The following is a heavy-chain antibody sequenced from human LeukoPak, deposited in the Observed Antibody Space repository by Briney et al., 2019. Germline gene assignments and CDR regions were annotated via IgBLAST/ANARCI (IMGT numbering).Heavy chain of an antibody. CDR2: ISGSGGST. D-gene: IGHD6-19*01. J-gene: IGHJ5*02. V-gene: IGHV3-23*01. CDR3: AKDSSGWYLFDP. CDR1: GFTFSSYA. Sequence: PGGSLRLSCAASGFTFSSYAMSWVRQAPGKGLEWVSAISGSGGSTYYADSVKGRFTISRDSSKNTLYLQMNSLRAEDTAVYYCAKDSSGWYLFDPWGQGTLVTVSS.